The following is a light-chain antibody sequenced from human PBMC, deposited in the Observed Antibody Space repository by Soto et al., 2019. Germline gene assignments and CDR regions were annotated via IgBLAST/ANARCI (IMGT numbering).Light chain of an antibody. CDR3: QQYGSLVT. CDR2: GTS. CDR1: QSVSSSY. Sequence: EIVLTQSPGTLSLSPGERATLSCRASQSVSSSYLAWYQHKPGRAPRLLIDGTSSRATGIPDRFSGSGSGTDFTLTISRLEPEDLAVYYCQQYGSLVTFGQGTKGDIK. V-gene: IGKV3-20*01. J-gene: IGKJ1*01.